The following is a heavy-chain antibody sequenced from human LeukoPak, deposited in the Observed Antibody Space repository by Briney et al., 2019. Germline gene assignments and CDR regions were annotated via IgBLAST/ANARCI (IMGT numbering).Heavy chain of an antibody. Sequence: PSETLSLTCAVSGYSISSGYYWGWIRQPPGKGLEWIGSIYHSGSTYYNPSLKSRVTISVDTSKNQFSLKLSSVTAADTAVYYCARREQLGRWYYFDYWGRGTLVTVSS. CDR1: GYSISSGYY. CDR2: IYHSGST. CDR3: ARREQLGRWYYFDY. D-gene: IGHD6-13*01. J-gene: IGHJ4*02. V-gene: IGHV4-38-2*01.